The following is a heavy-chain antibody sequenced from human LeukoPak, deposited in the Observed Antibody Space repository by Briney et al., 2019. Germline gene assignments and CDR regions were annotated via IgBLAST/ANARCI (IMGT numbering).Heavy chain of an antibody. CDR3: ASPPHHSYGLYFDY. J-gene: IGHJ4*02. CDR1: GGSISSGDYY. Sequence: TPSQTLSLTCAVSGGSISSGDYYWSWIRQPPGKGLEWIGYIYYSGSTYYNPSLKSRVTISVDTSKNQFSLKLSSVTAADTAVYYCASPPHHSYGLYFDYWGQGTLVTVSS. CDR2: IYYSGST. D-gene: IGHD5-18*01. V-gene: IGHV4-30-4*01.